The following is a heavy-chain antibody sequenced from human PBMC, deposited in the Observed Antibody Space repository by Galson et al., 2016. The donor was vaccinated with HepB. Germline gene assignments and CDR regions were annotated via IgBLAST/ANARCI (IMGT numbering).Heavy chain of an antibody. Sequence: SLRLSCAASGFTFSRYTMSWVRRAPGKGLEWVSSISSTSKYQSYADSVRGRFIISRDTAKTSLDLQMNSLRAEDSAIYYCARVSFSRAFDIWGQGTMVTVSS. D-gene: IGHD3-16*02. CDR3: ARVSFSRAFDI. CDR2: ISSTSKYQ. V-gene: IGHV3-21*01. J-gene: IGHJ3*02. CDR1: GFTFSRYT.